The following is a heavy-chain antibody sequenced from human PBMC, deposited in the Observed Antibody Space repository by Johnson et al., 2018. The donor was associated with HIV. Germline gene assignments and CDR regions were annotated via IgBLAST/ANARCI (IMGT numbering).Heavy chain of an antibody. D-gene: IGHD3-3*01. CDR1: GFTFSSYG. J-gene: IGHJ3*02. CDR2: ISWNSGSI. V-gene: IGHV3-9*01. Sequence: VQLVESGGGVVQPGGSLRLSCAASGFTFSSYGMHWVRQAPGKGLEWVSRISWNSGSIGYADSVKGRFTISRDNAKNSLHLQMNSLRPKEPALYYCAKGRRTIFGECIWYAFDIWGQGTMVIVSS. CDR3: AKGRRTIFGECIWYAFDI.